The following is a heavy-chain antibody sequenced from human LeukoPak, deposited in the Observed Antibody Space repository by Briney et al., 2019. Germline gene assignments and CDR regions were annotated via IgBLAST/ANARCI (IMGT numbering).Heavy chain of an antibody. Sequence: PQTLSLTPTVSGVSTTSSSYYWGWIRQPPGKGLEWIGSIYNSGSPYYNSSLKSRVTISVDTSKNQFSLKLSSVTAADTAVYYCARSKILRYFDWLLLDYWGQGILVTVSS. CDR3: ARSKILRYFDWLLLDY. D-gene: IGHD3-9*01. CDR2: IYNSGSP. V-gene: IGHV4-39*01. J-gene: IGHJ4*02. CDR1: GVSTTSSSYY.